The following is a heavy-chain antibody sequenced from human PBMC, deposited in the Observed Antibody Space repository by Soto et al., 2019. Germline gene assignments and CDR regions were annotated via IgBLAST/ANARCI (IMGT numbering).Heavy chain of an antibody. V-gene: IGHV4-39*01. CDR3: ARQEDYYDSSGYYSWFDP. CDR2: IYYSGST. J-gene: IGHJ5*02. D-gene: IGHD3-22*01. CDR1: GGSISSSSYY. Sequence: QLQLQESGPGLVKPSETLSLTCTVSGGSISSSSYYWGWIRQPPGKGLEWIGSIYYSGSTYYNPSLKSRVTLSVDTSKNQFSLKLSSVTAADTAVYYCARQEDYYDSSGYYSWFDPWGQGTLVTVSS.